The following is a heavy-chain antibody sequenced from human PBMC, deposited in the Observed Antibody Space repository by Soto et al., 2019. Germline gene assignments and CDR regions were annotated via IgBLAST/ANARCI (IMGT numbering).Heavy chain of an antibody. J-gene: IGHJ6*03. CDR2: IWYDGSNK. CDR3: ARGPDNYSIFGVYYYYYYMDV. V-gene: IGHV3-33*01. CDR1: GFTFSSYG. Sequence: QVQLVESGGGVVQPGRSLRLSCAASGFTFSSYGMHWVRQAPGKGLEWVAVIWYDGSNKYYADSVKGRFTISRDNSKNTLYLQMNSLRAEDTAVYYCARGPDNYSIFGVYYYYYYMDVWGKGTTVTVSS. D-gene: IGHD3-3*01.